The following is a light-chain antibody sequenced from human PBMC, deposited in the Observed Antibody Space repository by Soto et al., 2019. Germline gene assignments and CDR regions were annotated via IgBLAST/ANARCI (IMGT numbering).Light chain of an antibody. CDR3: MPVLQTPPT. CDR1: QSLLQSNGNNQ. Sequence: EIVMTQSPLSLPVTPGEPASISCRSSQSLLQSNGNNQLGWVLQKPGQSPQLLMYLGSSRASGVPDRFSGSGSGTDFTLKISRVEPEDVGVYYCMPVLQTPPTFGGGTKVEIK. CDR2: LGS. J-gene: IGKJ4*01. V-gene: IGKV2-28*01.